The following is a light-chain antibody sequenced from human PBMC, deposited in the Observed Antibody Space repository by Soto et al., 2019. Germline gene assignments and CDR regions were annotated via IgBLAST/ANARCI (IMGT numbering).Light chain of an antibody. Sequence: VMTHSPATLYLSPAERATLSCRARQSVSSNLAWYQQKPGQAPRLLIYGTSTRAAGIPAGFSSSGSGTEFTLTISSRQSEEVAVIYCQHYYNWPPWTFGQGTKVDIK. J-gene: IGKJ1*01. CDR3: QHYYNWPPWT. CDR2: GTS. CDR1: QSVSSN. V-gene: IGKV3-15*01.